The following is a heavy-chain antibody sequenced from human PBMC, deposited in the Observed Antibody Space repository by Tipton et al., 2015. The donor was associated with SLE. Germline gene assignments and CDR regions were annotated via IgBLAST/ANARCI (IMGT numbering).Heavy chain of an antibody. V-gene: IGHV4-61*02. CDR3: ARDYGYCSGGSCLLFDL. CDR1: GGSISSGSYY. D-gene: IGHD2-15*01. CDR2: IYTSGST. Sequence: TLSLTCTVSGGSISSGSYYWSWLRQPAGKGLAWIGRIYTSGSTNYNPSLKSRVTISVDTSKNQFSLKLSSVTATDTAVYYCARDYGYCSGGSCLLFDLWGRGTLVTVSS. J-gene: IGHJ2*01.